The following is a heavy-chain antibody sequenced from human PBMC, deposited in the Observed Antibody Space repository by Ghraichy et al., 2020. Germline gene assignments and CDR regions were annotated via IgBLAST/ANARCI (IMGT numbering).Heavy chain of an antibody. CDR3: ARRESVYGSGRPDAFNF. CDR1: GYKFSNYW. J-gene: IGHJ3*01. D-gene: IGHD3-10*01. Sequence: GESLNISCKASGYKFSNYWIGWVRQMPGKGLEWMAIVFPDDSDIRYSQSFQSQVTISADKSTSTAYLHWSSLKASDTAMYYCARRESVYGSGRPDAFNFWGQGTMVIVSS. V-gene: IGHV5-51*01. CDR2: VFPDDSDI.